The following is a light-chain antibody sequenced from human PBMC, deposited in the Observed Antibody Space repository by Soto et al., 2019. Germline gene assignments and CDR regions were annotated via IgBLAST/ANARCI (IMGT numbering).Light chain of an antibody. CDR3: AAWDDSLTDYV. CDR2: SNN. Sequence: QSVLTQAPSASETPGQRVTIPCSGGSSNIGRNTVNWYQQLPGTAPKLLIYSNNRRPSGVPDRFSGSKSGTSASLAISGLQSEDEADYYCAAWDDSLTDYVFVTGTMVTVL. V-gene: IGLV1-44*01. J-gene: IGLJ1*01. CDR1: SSNIGRNT.